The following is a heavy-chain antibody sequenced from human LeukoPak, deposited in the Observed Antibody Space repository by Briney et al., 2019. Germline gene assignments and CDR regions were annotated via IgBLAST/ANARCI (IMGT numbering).Heavy chain of an antibody. CDR2: INHSGST. CDR1: GESFSGYY. CDR3: ARGRYYGSGSYGY. V-gene: IGHV4-34*01. J-gene: IGHJ4*02. D-gene: IGHD3-10*01. Sequence: PSETLSLTCAVYGESFSGYYWSGIRQPPGKGLEWIGEINHSGSTNYNPSLKSRVTISVDTSKNQFSLKLSSVTAADTAVYYCARGRYYGSGSYGYWGQGTLVTVSS.